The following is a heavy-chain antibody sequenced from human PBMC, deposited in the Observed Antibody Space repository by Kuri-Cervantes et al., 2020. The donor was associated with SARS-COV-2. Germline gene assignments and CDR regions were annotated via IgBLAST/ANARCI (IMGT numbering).Heavy chain of an antibody. D-gene: IGHD3-10*01. V-gene: IGHV3-74*01. Sequence: GESLKISCAASGFTFSSYSMHWVRQAPGKGLVWVSRINSDGSTTNYADSVKGRFTISRDNAKNSLYLQMNSLRAEDTAVYYCARDLHYYGSGSYFGPFDYWGQGTLVTVSS. CDR1: GFTFSSYS. J-gene: IGHJ4*02. CDR3: ARDLHYYGSGSYFGPFDY. CDR2: INSDGSTT.